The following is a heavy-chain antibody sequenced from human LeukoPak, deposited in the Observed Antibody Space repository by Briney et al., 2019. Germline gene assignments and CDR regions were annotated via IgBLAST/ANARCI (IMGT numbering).Heavy chain of an antibody. CDR1: GYTFSSYG. D-gene: IGHD5-12*01. CDR2: ISAYNGNT. J-gene: IGHJ4*02. Sequence: GSVNVSCKASGYTFSSYGISWVRQAPGQGLEWMGWISAYNGNTDYAQKLQGRVTMTTDTSTSTAYMELRSLRSDDTAMYYCARVVSGYDFDYWGQGTLVTVSS. V-gene: IGHV1-18*01. CDR3: ARVVSGYDFDY.